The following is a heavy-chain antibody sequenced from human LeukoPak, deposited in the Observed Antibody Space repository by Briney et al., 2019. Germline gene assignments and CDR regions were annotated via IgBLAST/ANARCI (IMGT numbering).Heavy chain of an antibody. CDR3: ARGPATLGYCSGGNCYRYNWFDP. J-gene: IGHJ5*02. CDR1: GGTFRNFA. V-gene: IGHV1-69*06. Sequence: GSSVKVSCTASGGTFRNFAINWVRQAPGQGLEWMGRIVPIFGTRNYTQNFQGRVTITADRSTGTAYMELRSLRIDDTAVYYCARGPATLGYCSGGNCYRYNWFDPWGQGTLVTVSS. D-gene: IGHD2-15*01. CDR2: IVPIFGTR.